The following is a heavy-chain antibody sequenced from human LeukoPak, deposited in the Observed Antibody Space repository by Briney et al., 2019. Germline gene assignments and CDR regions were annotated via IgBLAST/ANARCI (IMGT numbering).Heavy chain of an antibody. D-gene: IGHD6-13*01. V-gene: IGHV3-9*03. CDR2: ISWNSGSI. Sequence: GGSLRLSCAASGFTFDDYAMHWVRQAPGKGLEWVSGISWNSGSIGYADSVKGRFTIARDNAKNSLYLQMNSLRAEDMALYYCAKESAAAGPFDYWGQGTLVTVSS. CDR3: AKESAAAGPFDY. CDR1: GFTFDDYA. J-gene: IGHJ4*02.